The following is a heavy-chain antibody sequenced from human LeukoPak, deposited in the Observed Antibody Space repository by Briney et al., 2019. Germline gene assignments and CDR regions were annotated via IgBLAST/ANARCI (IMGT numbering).Heavy chain of an antibody. CDR2: IYYSGST. Sequence: SETLSLTCTVSGGSISSSSYYWGWIRQPPGKGLEWIGGIYYSGSTYYNPSLKSRVTISVDTSKNQFSLKLSSVTAADTAVYYCARRDAHGGIAAAGRIHWGQGTLVTVSS. CDR1: GGSISSSSYY. D-gene: IGHD6-13*01. J-gene: IGHJ4*02. V-gene: IGHV4-39*01. CDR3: ARRDAHGGIAAAGRIH.